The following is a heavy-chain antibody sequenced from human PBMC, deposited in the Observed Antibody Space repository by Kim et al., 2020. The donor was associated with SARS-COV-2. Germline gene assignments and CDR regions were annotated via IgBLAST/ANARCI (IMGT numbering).Heavy chain of an antibody. V-gene: IGHV7-4-1*02. Sequence: ASVKVSRKASGYTFTANAITWVRQAPGQGLEWMGWINTNTGNPTYAPGFTGRFLFSLDTSVSSAYLEISGLKAEDTAVYYCARTIAADYWGQGTLVTVSS. D-gene: IGHD2-15*01. J-gene: IGHJ4*02. CDR2: INTNTGNP. CDR1: GYTFTANA. CDR3: ARTIAADY.